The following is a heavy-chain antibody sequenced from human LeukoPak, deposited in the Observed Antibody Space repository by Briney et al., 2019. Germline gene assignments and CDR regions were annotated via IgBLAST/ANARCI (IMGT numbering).Heavy chain of an antibody. CDR2: IDPSGDST. Sequence: ASVKLSCKASGYSFITYYIHWVRQAPGQGLEWMGLIDPSGDSTRYAQNFKGRVTMTRDTSANTVHMELSSLRSEDTAMYYCARDGLWIGGFDPWGQGTLVTVSS. V-gene: IGHV1-46*03. J-gene: IGHJ5*02. CDR3: ARDGLWIGGFDP. CDR1: GYSFITYY. D-gene: IGHD3-10*01.